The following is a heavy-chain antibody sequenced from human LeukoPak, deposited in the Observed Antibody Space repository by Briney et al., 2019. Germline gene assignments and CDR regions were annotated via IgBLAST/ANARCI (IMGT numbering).Heavy chain of an antibody. Sequence: GGALRLSCAASGFTFSSYSMNWVRQAPGKGLEWVSSISSSSSYIYYADSVKGRFTISRDNAKNSLYLQMNSLRAEDTAVYYCARDQEVGILSLGYWGQGTLVTVSS. J-gene: IGHJ4*02. D-gene: IGHD3-10*02. CDR3: ARDQEVGILSLGY. CDR1: GFTFSSYS. V-gene: IGHV3-21*01. CDR2: ISSSSSYI.